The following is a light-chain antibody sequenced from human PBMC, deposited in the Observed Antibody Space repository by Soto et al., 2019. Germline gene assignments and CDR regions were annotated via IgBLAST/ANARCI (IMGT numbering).Light chain of an antibody. CDR2: NNN. V-gene: IGLV1-44*01. CDR3: AAWDDSLNGYV. CDR1: SSNIGGYT. Sequence: QSALTQTPSASGTPGQKVTISCSGGSSNIGGYTVNWYQQVPGTAPRLLIYNNNQRPSGVPDRFSGFKSGTSASLAISGPXPEDEAHYYCAAWDDSLNGYVFGTGTKVTVL. J-gene: IGLJ1*01.